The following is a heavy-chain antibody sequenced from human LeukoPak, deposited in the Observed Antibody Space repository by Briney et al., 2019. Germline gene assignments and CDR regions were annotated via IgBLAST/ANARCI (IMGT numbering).Heavy chain of an antibody. CDR1: GYSFTSYW. CDR3: ARQRDGVGGPSYFDY. V-gene: IGHV5-51*01. Sequence: PGESLKISCKGSGYSFTSYWIDWVRQMPGKDLERMAIVYPCDSDTRYRPSFQGRVTISAATSISTAYLQWSSLKASDTAMYYCARQRDGVGGPSYFDYWGQGTLVTVSS. D-gene: IGHD3-3*01. J-gene: IGHJ4*02. CDR2: VYPCDSDT.